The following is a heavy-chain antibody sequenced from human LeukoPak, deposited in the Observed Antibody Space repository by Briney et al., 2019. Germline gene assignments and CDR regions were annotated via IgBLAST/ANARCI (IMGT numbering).Heavy chain of an antibody. CDR2: IYYSGST. Sequence: SETLSLTWTVSGGSISSYYWSWIRQPPGKGLEWIGYIYYSGSTNYNPSLKSRVTISVDTSKNQFSLKLSSVTAADTAVYYCARAWQGYCSSTSCYVYAFDIWGQGTMVTVSS. J-gene: IGHJ3*02. D-gene: IGHD2-2*01. CDR3: ARAWQGYCSSTSCYVYAFDI. V-gene: IGHV4-59*01. CDR1: GGSISSYY.